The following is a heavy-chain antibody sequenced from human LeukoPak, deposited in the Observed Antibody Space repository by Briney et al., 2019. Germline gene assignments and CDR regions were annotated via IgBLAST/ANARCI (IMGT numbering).Heavy chain of an antibody. V-gene: IGHV1-18*01. J-gene: IGHJ6*02. D-gene: IGHD2-2*01. CDR1: GYTFTSYG. CDR2: ISAYNGNT. Sequence: ASVKVSCKASGYTFTSYGISWVRQAPGQGLEWMGWISAYNGNTNYAQKLQGRVTMTTDTSRSTAYMELRSLRSDDTAVYYCARDRADIVVVPAARDYYYYGMDVWGQGTTVTVSS. CDR3: ARDRADIVVVPAARDYYYYGMDV.